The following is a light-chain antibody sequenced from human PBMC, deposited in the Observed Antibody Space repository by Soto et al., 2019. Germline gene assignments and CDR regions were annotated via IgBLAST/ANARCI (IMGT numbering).Light chain of an antibody. J-gene: IGLJ3*02. CDR3: YSYRGSNAWV. Sequence: QSVLTQPASMSGSPGQSITISCTGTSSDIGAYNLVSWYQQHPGKVPKLMIYEGSLRPSGVSIRFSGSKSGNTASLTISGLQTEDEADYYCYSYRGSNAWVFGGGTKLTVL. V-gene: IGLV2-14*02. CDR1: SSDIGAYNL. CDR2: EGS.